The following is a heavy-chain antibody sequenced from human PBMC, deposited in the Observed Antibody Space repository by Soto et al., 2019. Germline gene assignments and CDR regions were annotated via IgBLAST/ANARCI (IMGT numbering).Heavy chain of an antibody. V-gene: IGHV3-23*01. CDR3: AKGHHYFGSGTYYFDY. D-gene: IGHD3-10*01. CDR1: GFTFSSYA. J-gene: IGHJ4*02. CDR2: ISGSGATT. Sequence: LRLSCAASGFTFSSYAIIWVRQAPGKGLEWVSAISGSGATTYYADSVKGRFTISRDNSKNTLYVQMKSLRAEDTAVYYCAKGHHYFGSGTYYFDYWGQGTLVTVSS.